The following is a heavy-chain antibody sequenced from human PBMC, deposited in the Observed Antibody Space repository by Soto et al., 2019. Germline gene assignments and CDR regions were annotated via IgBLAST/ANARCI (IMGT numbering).Heavy chain of an antibody. J-gene: IGHJ6*03. CDR1: GYTFTGYY. CDR2: INPNSGGT. Sequence: EASVKVSCKASGYTFTGYYMHWVRQAPGQGLEWMGWINPNSGGTNYAQKFQGWVTMTRDTSISTAYMELSRLRSDDTAVYYCASSPGGYYYMDVWGKGTTVTVSS. CDR3: ASSPGGYYYMDV. V-gene: IGHV1-2*04.